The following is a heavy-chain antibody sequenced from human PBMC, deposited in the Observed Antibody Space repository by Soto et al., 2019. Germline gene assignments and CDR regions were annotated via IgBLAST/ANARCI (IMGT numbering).Heavy chain of an antibody. V-gene: IGHV3-66*01. CDR3: ASIQWGSSSHIDY. CDR1: EFTVSSNY. J-gene: IGHJ4*02. Sequence: EVQLVESGGGLVQPGGSLRLSCAASEFTVSSNYMSWVRQAPGKGLEGVSVIYSGGSTYYADSVKGRFTISRDNSKTTVYLKMNSRRAEGTAVYYCASIQWGSSSHIDYWGQGTLVTVSS. D-gene: IGHD6-13*01. CDR2: IYSGGST.